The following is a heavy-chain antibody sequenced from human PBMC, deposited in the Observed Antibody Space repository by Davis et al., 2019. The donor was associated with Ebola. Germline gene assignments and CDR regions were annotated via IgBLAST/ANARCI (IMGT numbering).Heavy chain of an antibody. D-gene: IGHD2-2*01. J-gene: IGHJ6*02. Sequence: GESLKISCAASGFTFSNYAMSWVRQAPGKGLEWVSSISSSSSYIYYADSVKGRSTISRDNSKNTLYLQMNSLRAEDTAVYYCAKDLADIVVVPAAADYGMDVWGRGTTVTVSS. CDR2: ISSSSSYI. CDR1: GFTFSNYA. CDR3: AKDLADIVVVPAAADYGMDV. V-gene: IGHV3-23*01.